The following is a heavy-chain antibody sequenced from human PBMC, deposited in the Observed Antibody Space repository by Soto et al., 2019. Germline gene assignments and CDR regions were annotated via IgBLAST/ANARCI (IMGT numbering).Heavy chain of an antibody. Sequence: QLQLQESGPGLVKPSETLSLTCTVSGGSISSSSYYWGWIRQPPGKGLEWIGSIYYSGSTYYNPSLKSRVTISVDTSKNQFSLKLSSVTAADTAVYYCASPDNHYYGSGSQYYYYYGMDVWGQGTTVTVSS. CDR1: GGSISSSSYY. CDR2: IYYSGST. CDR3: ASPDNHYYGSGSQYYYYYGMDV. J-gene: IGHJ6*02. V-gene: IGHV4-39*01. D-gene: IGHD3-10*01.